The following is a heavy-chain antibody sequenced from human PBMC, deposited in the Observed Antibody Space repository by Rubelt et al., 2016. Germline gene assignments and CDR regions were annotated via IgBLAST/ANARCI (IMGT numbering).Heavy chain of an antibody. D-gene: IGHD3-9*01. Sequence: GRGLEWVSAISGSGGSTYYADSMKGRFTISRDNSKNTLYLQMNSLRAEDTAVYYCAKDEPSLVTHYYGMDVWGQGTTVTVSS. CDR3: AKDEPSLVTHYYGMDV. V-gene: IGHV3-23*01. CDR2: ISGSGGST. J-gene: IGHJ6*02.